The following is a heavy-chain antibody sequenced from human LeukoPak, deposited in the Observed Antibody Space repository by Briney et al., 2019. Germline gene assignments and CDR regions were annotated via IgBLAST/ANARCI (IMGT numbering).Heavy chain of an antibody. D-gene: IGHD3-9*01. CDR1: GFTFSSYE. CDR3: ASLLVAGASFDY. V-gene: IGHV3-21*01. CDR2: ISSSSSYI. Sequence: PGGSLRLSCAASGFTFSSYEMNWVRQAPGKGLEWVSSISSSSSYIYYADSVKGRFTISRDNAKNSLYLQVNSLRAEDTAVYYCASLLVAGASFDYWGQGTLVTVSS. J-gene: IGHJ4*02.